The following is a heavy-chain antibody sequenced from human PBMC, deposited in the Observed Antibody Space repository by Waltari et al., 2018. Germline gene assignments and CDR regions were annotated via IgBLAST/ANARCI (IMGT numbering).Heavy chain of an antibody. CDR1: GVSFSGYY. J-gene: IGHJ5*02. CDR2: INHSGST. Sequence: QVQLQQWVAGLLKPSETLSLTCAVYGVSFSGYYWIWIRQPPGKGLEWIGEINHSGSTNYNPSLKSRVTISVDTSKNQFSLKLSSVTAADTAVYYCARLRGGQLVRWFDPWGQGTLVTVSS. D-gene: IGHD6-6*01. CDR3: ARLRGGQLVRWFDP. V-gene: IGHV4-34*01.